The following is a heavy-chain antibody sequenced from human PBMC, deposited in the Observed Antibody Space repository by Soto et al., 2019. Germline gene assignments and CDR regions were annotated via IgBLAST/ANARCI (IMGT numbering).Heavy chain of an antibody. CDR2: ISAYNGNT. CDR3: AREYDYGPNPAGWYYGMDV. D-gene: IGHD4-17*01. J-gene: IGHJ6*02. V-gene: IGHV1-18*01. CDR1: GYTFTSYG. Sequence: QVQLVQSGAEVKKPGASVKVSCKASGYTFTSYGISWVRQAPGQGLEWMGWISAYNGNTNYAQTLQGRVTMTTETSTRTAYMGLRSLRSDDTAVYYCAREYDYGPNPAGWYYGMDVWGQGTTVTVSS.